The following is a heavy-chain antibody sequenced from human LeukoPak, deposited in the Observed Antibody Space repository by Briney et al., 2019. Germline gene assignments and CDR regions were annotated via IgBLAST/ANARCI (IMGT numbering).Heavy chain of an antibody. CDR2: IKSKTDGGTT. V-gene: IGHV3-15*01. D-gene: IGHD1-26*01. Sequence: GGSLRLSCAASGFTFSNAWMSWVRQAPGKGLEWVGRIKSKTDGGTTDYAAPVKGRFTTSRDDSKNTLYLQMNSLKTEDTAVYYCTTFLGSYWVRDYWGQGTLVTVSS. J-gene: IGHJ4*02. CDR1: GFTFSNAW. CDR3: TTFLGSYWVRDY.